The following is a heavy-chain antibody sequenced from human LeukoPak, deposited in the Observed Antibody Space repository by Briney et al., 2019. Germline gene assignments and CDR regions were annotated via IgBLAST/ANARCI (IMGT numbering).Heavy chain of an antibody. CDR3: ARERTYFDILTGHQPFDY. D-gene: IGHD3-9*01. J-gene: IGHJ4*02. Sequence: GGSLRLSCAASGFTFSNYAMNWVRQAPGKGLGWVSGISGSGGNTYYADSMKGRFTISRDNSKNTLYLQMNSLRAEDTAVYYCARERTYFDILTGHQPFDYWGQGTLVTVSS. CDR2: ISGSGGNT. CDR1: GFTFSNYA. V-gene: IGHV3-23*01.